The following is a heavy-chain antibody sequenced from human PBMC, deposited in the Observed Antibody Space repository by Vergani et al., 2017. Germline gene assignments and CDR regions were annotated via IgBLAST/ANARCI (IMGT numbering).Heavy chain of an antibody. CDR2: IIPIFGTA. D-gene: IGHD2-8*01. CDR3: ATSYCTNGVCYMGGYYYYYMDV. CDR1: GGTFSSYA. Sequence: QVQLVQSGAEVKKPGSSVKVSCKASGGTFSSYAISWARQAPGQGLEWMGGIIPIFGTANYAQKFQGRVTITADESTSTAYMELSSLRSEDTAVYYCATSYCTNGVCYMGGYYYYYMDVWGKGTTVTVSS. J-gene: IGHJ6*03. V-gene: IGHV1-69*12.